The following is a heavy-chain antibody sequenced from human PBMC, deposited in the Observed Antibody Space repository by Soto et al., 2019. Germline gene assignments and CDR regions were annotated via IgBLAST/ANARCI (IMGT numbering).Heavy chain of an antibody. CDR2: IYYSGST. CDR1: GGSISSGGYY. V-gene: IGHV4-31*03. J-gene: IGHJ5*02. Sequence: PSETLSLTCTVSGGSISSGGYYWSWIRQHPGKGLEWIGYIYYSGSTYYNPSLKSRVTISVDTSKNQFSLKLSSVTAADTAVYYCARGGYSSSGWFDPWGQGTLVTVSS. CDR3: ARGGYSSSGWFDP. D-gene: IGHD6-6*01.